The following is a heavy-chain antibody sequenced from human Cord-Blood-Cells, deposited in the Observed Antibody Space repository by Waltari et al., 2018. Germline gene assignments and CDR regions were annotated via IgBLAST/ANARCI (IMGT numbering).Heavy chain of an antibody. V-gene: IGHV4-34*01. J-gene: IGHJ5*02. CDR1: GGSFSGYY. D-gene: IGHD6-13*01. Sequence: QVQLQQWGAGLLKPSETLSLTCAVYGGSFSGYYWSWIRQPPGKGLEWIGEINHSGSTNYNPSLKSRVTISVDTSKNQFSLKLSSVTAADTAVYYRARGGPTHQQQLVHWFDPWGQGTLVTVSS. CDR2: INHSGST. CDR3: ARGGPTHQQQLVHWFDP.